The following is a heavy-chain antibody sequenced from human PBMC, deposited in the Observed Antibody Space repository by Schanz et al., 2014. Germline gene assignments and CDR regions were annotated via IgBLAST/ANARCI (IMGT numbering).Heavy chain of an antibody. D-gene: IGHD2-15*01. CDR3: AREDCSATSCYFRD. CDR1: GFTFISYD. Sequence: QAQLVESGGGVVQPGSSLRLSCVASGFTFISYDIHWVRQAPGKGLEWVAVIRYDGRNKNFVESVKGRFTISRDNSNNTVYLQKNTLRAEDTAVYYCAREDCSATSCYFRDWGQGTLVTVSS. CDR2: IRYDGRNK. J-gene: IGHJ4*02. V-gene: IGHV3-33*01.